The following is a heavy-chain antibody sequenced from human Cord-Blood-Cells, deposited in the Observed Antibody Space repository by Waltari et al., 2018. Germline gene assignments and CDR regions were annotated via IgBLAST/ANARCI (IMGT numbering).Heavy chain of an antibody. CDR2: INPNSGGT. CDR3: ASPDREASGWYDFDY. J-gene: IGHJ4*02. V-gene: IGHV1-2*02. Sequence: QVQLMQSGAEVKKPGASVKVSCKASGYTFTGYYMHWVRQAPGQGLEWMGWINPNSGGTNYAQKFQGRVPMTRDTSISTAYMELSRLRSDDTAVYYCASPDREASGWYDFDYWGQGTLVTVSS. CDR1: GYTFTGYY. D-gene: IGHD6-19*01.